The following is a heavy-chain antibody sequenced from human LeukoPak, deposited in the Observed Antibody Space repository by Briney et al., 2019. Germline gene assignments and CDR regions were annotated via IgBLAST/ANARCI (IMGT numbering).Heavy chain of an antibody. CDR3: ARDFRGYSYGIDY. CDR1: GFTFSSYA. J-gene: IGHJ4*02. CDR2: ISSNGGST. V-gene: IGHV3-64*01. D-gene: IGHD5-18*01. Sequence: GGSLRLSCAASGFTFSSYAMHWVRQAPGKGLEYVSAISSNGGSTYYANSVKGRFTISRDNSKNTLYLQMGSLRAEDMAVYYCARDFRGYSYGIDYWGQGTLVTVSS.